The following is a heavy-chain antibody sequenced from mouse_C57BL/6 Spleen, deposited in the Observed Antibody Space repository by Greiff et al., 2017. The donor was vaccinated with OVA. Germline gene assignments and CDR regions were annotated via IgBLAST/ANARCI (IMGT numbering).Heavy chain of an antibody. J-gene: IGHJ3*01. V-gene: IGHV1-4*01. CDR1: GYTFTSYT. CDR3: ASYYSNYWFAY. CDR2: INPSSGYT. D-gene: IGHD2-5*01. Sequence: QVQLQQSGAELARPGASVKMSCKASGYTFTSYTMHWVKQRPGQGLEWIGYINPSSGYTKYNQKFKDKATLTADKSSSTAYMQLSSLTSEDSAVYYCASYYSNYWFAYWGQGTLVTVSA.